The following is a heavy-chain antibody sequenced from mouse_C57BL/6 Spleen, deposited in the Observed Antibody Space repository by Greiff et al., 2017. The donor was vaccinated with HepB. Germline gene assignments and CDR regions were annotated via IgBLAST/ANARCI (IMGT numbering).Heavy chain of an antibody. CDR1: GFTFSDYG. CDR3: ANHYYYGSSLYAMDY. J-gene: IGHJ4*01. CDR2: ISSGSSTI. V-gene: IGHV5-17*01. D-gene: IGHD1-1*01. Sequence: EVKLVESGGGLVKPGGSLKLSCAASGFTFSDYGMHWVRQAPEKGLEWVAYISSGSSTIYYADTVKGRFTISRDNAKNTLFLQMTSLRSEDTARYYCANHYYYGSSLYAMDYWGQGTSVTVAS.